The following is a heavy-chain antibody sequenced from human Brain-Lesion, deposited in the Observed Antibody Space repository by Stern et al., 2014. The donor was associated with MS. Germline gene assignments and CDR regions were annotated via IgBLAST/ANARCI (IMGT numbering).Heavy chain of an antibody. J-gene: IGHJ4*02. CDR1: GASISSGTSY. Sequence: QVQLQESGPGLVKPSQTLSLTCTVSGASISSGTSYWSWIRQPAGGGLEWIGRLPASGATYYNPSLKSRVPISGDTSKNQFSLNLNSVTAADTAVYYCARGHWELLGNNYFDSWGQGTLVTVSS. V-gene: IGHV4-61*02. CDR2: LPASGAT. CDR3: ARGHWELLGNNYFDS. D-gene: IGHD1-26*01.